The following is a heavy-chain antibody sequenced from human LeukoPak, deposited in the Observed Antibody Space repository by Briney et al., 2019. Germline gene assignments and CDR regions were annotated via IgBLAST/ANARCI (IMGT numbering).Heavy chain of an antibody. J-gene: IGHJ5*02. CDR3: AREDYDYVWGSYPSGGFDP. D-gene: IGHD3-16*02. V-gene: IGHV3-20*04. CDR1: GFTFDDYG. Sequence: GGSLRLSCAASGFTFDDYGMSWVRQAPGKGLERVSGINWNGGSTGYADSVKGRFTISRDNAKNSLYLQMNSLRAEDTALYYCAREDYDYVWGSYPSGGFDPWGQGTLVTVSS. CDR2: INWNGGST.